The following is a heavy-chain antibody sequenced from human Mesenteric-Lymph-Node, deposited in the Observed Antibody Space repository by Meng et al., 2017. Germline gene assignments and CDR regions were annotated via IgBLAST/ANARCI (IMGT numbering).Heavy chain of an antibody. CDR1: GDSGSSNRAL. CDR3: TTWYGEY. D-gene: IGHD3-10*01. CDR2: TYYRSEWQN. J-gene: IGHJ4*02. V-gene: IGHV6-1*01. Sequence: QAQLEQSGPGLVKASLTFSLTCAISGDSGSSNRALWHWVRQSPSRGLEWLGQTYYRSEWQNHYGVSVKSRITINADTSRNQFSLNLNYVTPEDTAVYYCTTWYGEYWGQGTLVTVSS.